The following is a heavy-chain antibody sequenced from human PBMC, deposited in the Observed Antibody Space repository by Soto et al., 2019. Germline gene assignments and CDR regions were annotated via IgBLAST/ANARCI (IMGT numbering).Heavy chain of an antibody. CDR2: FIAMLGTP. Sequence: ASVKVSCKASGGTFGSQGIAWVRQAPGQGLEWMGGFIAMLGTPTYAKKVQGRATISADESLTSSYLELRSLRSEDTGVYFCARGAMDNFDYWGQGTVVTVSS. D-gene: IGHD5-18*01. V-gene: IGHV1-69*13. CDR1: GGTFGSQG. CDR3: ARGAMDNFDY. J-gene: IGHJ4*02.